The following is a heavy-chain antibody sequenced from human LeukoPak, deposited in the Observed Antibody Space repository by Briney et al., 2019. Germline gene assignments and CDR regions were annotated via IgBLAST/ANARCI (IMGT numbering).Heavy chain of an antibody. V-gene: IGHV1-8*01. D-gene: IGHD3-9*01. CDR2: MNPHGDYT. Sequence: ASVKFSCKASGYNFKSYDINWVRQASGQGLEWMGWMNPHGDYTGYAQKFQDRVTMTSDSSTTTAYMELRSLTSEDTALYYCARGLRDGLTGNDVLDVWGLGTMVIVTS. CDR3: ARGLRDGLTGNDVLDV. J-gene: IGHJ3*01. CDR1: GYNFKSYD.